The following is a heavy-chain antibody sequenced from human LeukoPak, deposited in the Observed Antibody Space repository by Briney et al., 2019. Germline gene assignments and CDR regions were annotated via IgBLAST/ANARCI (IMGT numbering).Heavy chain of an antibody. D-gene: IGHD6-6*01. Sequence: ASVKVSCKASGYTFTSYYMHWVRQAPGQGLEWMGIINPSGGSTSYAQKFQGRVTMTRDMSTSTVYVELSSLRSEDTAVYYCARAGLLARPDFDYWGQGTLVTVSS. CDR3: ARAGLLARPDFDY. CDR2: INPSGGST. CDR1: GYTFTSYY. J-gene: IGHJ4*02. V-gene: IGHV1-46*01.